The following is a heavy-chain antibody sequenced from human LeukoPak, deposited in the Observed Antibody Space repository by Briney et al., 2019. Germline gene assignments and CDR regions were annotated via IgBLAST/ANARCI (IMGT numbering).Heavy chain of an antibody. CDR3: ARSTTTSLFDY. V-gene: IGHV3-48*04. CDR1: GFTFSSYR. D-gene: IGHD2-2*01. CDR2: IPSSGSSI. Sequence: PGGSLRLSCAASGFTFSSYRMNWVRQAPGKGLEWVSFIPSSGSSIFYANSVKGRFTISRDNAKNLLSLQMNSLRAEDTAVYYCARSTTTSLFDYWGQGTLVSVSS. J-gene: IGHJ4*02.